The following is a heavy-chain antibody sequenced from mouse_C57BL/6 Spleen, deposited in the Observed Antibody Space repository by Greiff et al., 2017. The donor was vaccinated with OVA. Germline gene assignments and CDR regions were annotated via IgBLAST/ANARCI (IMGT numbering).Heavy chain of an antibody. Sequence: EVQVVESGAELVRPGASVKLSCTASGFNIKDYYMHWVKQRPEQGLEWIGRIDPEDGDTEYAPKFQGKATMTADTSSNTAYLQLSSLTSEDTAVYYCTPYYCGSSYGYFDVWGTGTTVTVSS. J-gene: IGHJ1*03. CDR1: GFNIKDYY. CDR3: TPYYCGSSYGYFDV. D-gene: IGHD1-1*01. CDR2: IDPEDGDT. V-gene: IGHV14-1*01.